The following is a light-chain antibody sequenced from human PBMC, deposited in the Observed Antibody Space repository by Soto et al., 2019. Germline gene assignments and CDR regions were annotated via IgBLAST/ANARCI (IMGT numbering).Light chain of an antibody. CDR3: LQQSSYPPLT. J-gene: IGKJ4*01. Sequence: DIQVTQSPSSLSASVEDRVTITCRASQGMRNDLGWYQQKPGKAPKRLIYAASSLQSGVPSRFSGSGSGKEFTLTVSSLQPEDFATYYCLQQSSYPPLTFGGGTKVEIK. CDR2: AAS. V-gene: IGKV1-17*01. CDR1: QGMRND.